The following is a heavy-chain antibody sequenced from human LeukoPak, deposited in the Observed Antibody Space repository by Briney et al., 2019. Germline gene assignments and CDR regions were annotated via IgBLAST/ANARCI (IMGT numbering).Heavy chain of an antibody. CDR1: GYTFTGYY. CDR3: ARDGRYCSMPGGCAFDI. CDR2: INPNSGVT. J-gene: IGHJ3*02. V-gene: IGHV1-2*02. D-gene: IGHD2-2*01. Sequence: GASVKVSCKASGYTFTGYYIHWVRQAPGQGLEWMGCINPNSGVTNFAQKFQGRVTMTRDTSITTAYMELSRLRSDDTAVYYCARDGRYCSMPGGCAFDIWGQGTMVTVSS.